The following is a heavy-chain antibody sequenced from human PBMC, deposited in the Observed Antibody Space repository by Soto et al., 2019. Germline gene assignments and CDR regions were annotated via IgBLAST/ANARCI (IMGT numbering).Heavy chain of an antibody. CDR1: GGSFSGYY. D-gene: IGHD3-10*01. J-gene: IGHJ2*01. Sequence: QVHLQQWGAGLLKPSETLSLTCAVYGGSFSGYYWNWIRQPPGKGLEWIGEISHSGSTNYNPSLKSRVSIADGTSNNQFSLKLTSVTAADTAVYYCARGRGDGYNQGWYFDLWGRGTLVTVSS. CDR3: ARGRGDGYNQGWYFDL. V-gene: IGHV4-34*01. CDR2: ISHSGST.